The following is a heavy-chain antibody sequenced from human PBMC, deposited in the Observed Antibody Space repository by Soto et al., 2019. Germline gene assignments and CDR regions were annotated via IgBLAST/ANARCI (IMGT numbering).Heavy chain of an antibody. CDR1: GFTVSSNY. D-gene: IGHD6-13*01. J-gene: IGHJ6*02. CDR3: ARDWQRSSWQYYYYYGMDV. Sequence: EVQLVESGGGLVQPGGSLRLSCAASGFTVSSNYMSWVRQAPGKGLEWVSVIYSGGSTYYADSVKGRFTISRDNSKNTVYLQMNSLRAEDTAVYYCARDWQRSSWQYYYYYGMDVWGQGTTVTVSS. CDR2: IYSGGST. V-gene: IGHV3-66*01.